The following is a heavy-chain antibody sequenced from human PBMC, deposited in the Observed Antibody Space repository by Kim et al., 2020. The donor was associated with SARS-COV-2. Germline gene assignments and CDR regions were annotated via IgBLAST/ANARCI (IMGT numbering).Heavy chain of an antibody. CDR1: GFTFRSYD. Sequence: GGSLRLSCAASGFTFRSYDMNWIRQAPGKGPEWVSDITYNGSNIYYADSVKGRFIISRDNSKNSLYLQMNSLRAEDTAVYYCARDANCGCSDGWGYHYY. D-gene: IGHD5-18*01. CDR2: ITYNGSNI. J-gene: IGHJ6*03. V-gene: IGHV3-11*04. CDR3: ARDANCGCSDGWGYHYY.